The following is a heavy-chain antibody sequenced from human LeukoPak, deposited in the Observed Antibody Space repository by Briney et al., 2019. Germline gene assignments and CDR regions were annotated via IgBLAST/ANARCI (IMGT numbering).Heavy chain of an antibody. CDR1: GFTFSSYW. Sequence: GGSLRLSCAASGFTFSSYWMSWVRQAPGEGLEWVANIKQDGSEKYYVDSVKGRFTISRDNAKNSLYLQMNSLRAEDTAVYYCARDRSGIQLWHYFDYWGQGTLVTVSS. J-gene: IGHJ4*02. V-gene: IGHV3-7*01. CDR3: ARDRSGIQLWHYFDY. CDR2: IKQDGSEK. D-gene: IGHD5-18*01.